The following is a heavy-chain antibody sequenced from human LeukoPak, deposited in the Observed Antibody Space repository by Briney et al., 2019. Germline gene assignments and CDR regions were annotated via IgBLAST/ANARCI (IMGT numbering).Heavy chain of an antibody. CDR3: VRETGTIGYYMDV. Sequence: GGSLRLSCAASGFTFTGNSMHWVRQGPGKGLVWVARIHRDGGMTRYADSVEGRFTISRDNAKNTLYLQMNSLRAEDTAIYYCVRETGTIGYYMDVWGEGTTVTVSS. D-gene: IGHD2-15*01. V-gene: IGHV3-74*01. CDR2: IHRDGGMT. J-gene: IGHJ6*03. CDR1: GFTFTGNS.